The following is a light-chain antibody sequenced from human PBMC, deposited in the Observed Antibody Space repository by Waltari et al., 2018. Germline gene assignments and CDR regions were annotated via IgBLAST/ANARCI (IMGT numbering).Light chain of an antibody. CDR3: SSYRSRNTPVL. V-gene: IGLV2-14*01. CDR1: SSDIGAYNY. J-gene: IGLJ3*02. CDR2: EYT. Sequence: QSALTQPASVSGSPGQSITISCTGTSSDIGAYNYVSCYQQHPGKAPKLMLSEYTNRPSGARDALAGSKTVNTASLRISGLQAEDEADYYCSSYRSRNTPVLCGGGTTLTVV.